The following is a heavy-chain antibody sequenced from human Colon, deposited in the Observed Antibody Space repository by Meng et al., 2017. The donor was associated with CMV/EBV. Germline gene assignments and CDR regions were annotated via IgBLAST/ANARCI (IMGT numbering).Heavy chain of an antibody. D-gene: IGHD2-2*02. CDR2: INPNSGGT. CDR3: ASLPFPYCTTSTCYNSGDY. CDR1: GYNFIGSY. Sequence: ASVKVSCKASGYNFIGSYIHWVRQAPGQGLEWMGWINPNSGGTMYAQKFQGRVTMTRDSSISTAYMELRRLGSDDTAVYYCASLPFPYCTTSTCYNSGDYWGQGTLVTVSS. V-gene: IGHV1-2*02. J-gene: IGHJ4*02.